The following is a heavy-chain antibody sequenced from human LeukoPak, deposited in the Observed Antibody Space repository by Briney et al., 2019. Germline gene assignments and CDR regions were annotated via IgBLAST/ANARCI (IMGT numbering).Heavy chain of an antibody. J-gene: IGHJ6*03. D-gene: IGHD4-17*01. CDR1: GYTFTSYG. V-gene: IGHV1-18*01. Sequence: ASVKVSCKASGYTFTSYGISWVRQAPGQGLEWMGWISAYNGNTNYAQKLQGRVTMTTDTSTSTAYMELRSLRSDDTAVYYCARAPDGDSEHYYYYMDVWGKGTTVTIPS. CDR3: ARAPDGDSEHYYYYMDV. CDR2: ISAYNGNT.